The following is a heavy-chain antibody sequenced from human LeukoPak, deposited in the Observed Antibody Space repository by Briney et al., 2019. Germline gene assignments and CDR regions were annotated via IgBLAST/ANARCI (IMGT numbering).Heavy chain of an antibody. CDR2: ISAYNGNR. J-gene: IGHJ4*02. CDR3: ARDDSGAKVDIDY. D-gene: IGHD5-12*01. V-gene: IGHV1-18*01. Sequence: AAVKVSCKASGYSFGDYGFSWERHAPGQGLEWLGWISAYNGNRNYAQKVEGRVTMTTDTSTSTAYLELRGLRPDDTAVYYCARDDSGAKVDIDYWGQGTLVIVSS. CDR1: GYSFGDYG.